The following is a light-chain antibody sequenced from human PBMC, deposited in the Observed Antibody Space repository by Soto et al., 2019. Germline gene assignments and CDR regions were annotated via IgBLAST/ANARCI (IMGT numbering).Light chain of an antibody. CDR3: QQYNNWPPIT. J-gene: IGKJ5*01. CDR2: GAS. Sequence: EIVMTQSQATLSVSPGERATISCRASQSVSSNLAWYQQKPGQAPKLLIYGASTRSTGIPARFSGSGSGTWFTLTIISLQSEDFAVYYCQQYNNWPPITFGQGTRLELK. V-gene: IGKV3-15*01. CDR1: QSVSSN.